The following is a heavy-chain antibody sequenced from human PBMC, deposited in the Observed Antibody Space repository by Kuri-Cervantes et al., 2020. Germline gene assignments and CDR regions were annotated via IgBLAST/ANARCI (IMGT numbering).Heavy chain of an antibody. D-gene: IGHD6-13*01. V-gene: IGHV1-8*01. CDR2: MNPNSGNT. CDR1: GYTFTSYD. J-gene: IGHJ3*02. Sequence: ASVKVSCKASGYTFTSYDINWVRQATGQGLEWMGWMNPNSGNTGYAQKFQGRVTMTRNTSISTAYMELNSLRAEDTAVYYCAREASWYYAFDIWGQGTMVTVSS. CDR3: AREASWYYAFDI.